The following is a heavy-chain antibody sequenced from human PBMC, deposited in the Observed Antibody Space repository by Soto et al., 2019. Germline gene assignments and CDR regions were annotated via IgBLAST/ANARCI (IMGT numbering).Heavy chain of an antibody. CDR1: GGSFSGYY. D-gene: IGHD2-15*01. J-gene: IGHJ6*03. Sequence: SETLSLTCAVYGGSFSGYYWSWIRQPPGKGLEWIGEINHSGSTNYSPSLKSRVTISVDTSKNQFSLKLSSVTAADTAVYYCARGHALEDIVVVVAATYYMDFWGKGTTVNVSS. CDR3: ARGHALEDIVVVVAATYYMDF. V-gene: IGHV4-34*01. CDR2: INHSGST.